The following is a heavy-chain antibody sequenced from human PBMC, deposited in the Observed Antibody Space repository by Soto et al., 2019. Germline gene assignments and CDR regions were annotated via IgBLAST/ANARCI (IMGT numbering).Heavy chain of an antibody. CDR2: IFPADSDT. CDR3: AIIYGYDNFHF. J-gene: IGHJ4*02. V-gene: IGHV5-51*01. Sequence: PGESLKISCKASGYSFATNWTGWVRQMPGKGLEWMGIIFPADSDTRYNASFQGQVTISADKSISTAYLQWSSLKASDTAMYYYAIIYGYDNFHFWGQGTLVTVSS. CDR1: GYSFATNW. D-gene: IGHD3-16*01.